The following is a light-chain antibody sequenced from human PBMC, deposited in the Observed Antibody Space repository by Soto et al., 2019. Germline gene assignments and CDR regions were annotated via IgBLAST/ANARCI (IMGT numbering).Light chain of an antibody. CDR1: SSYVGCYNY. J-gene: IGLJ1*01. CDR3: SSYAGSNNYV. CDR2: DCI. Sequence: TQPPSASGSPGQSVTISCTGTSSYVGCYNYVSFYQQHPVKAPKLMIYDCIKLPSGVADRFSGSRCGNTASLTVCGXEAKDEDDYDCSSYAGSNNYVFGTGTKVTVL. V-gene: IGLV2-8*01.